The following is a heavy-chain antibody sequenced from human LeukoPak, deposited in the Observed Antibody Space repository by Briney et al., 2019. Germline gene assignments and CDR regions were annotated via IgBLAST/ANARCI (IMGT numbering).Heavy chain of an antibody. J-gene: IGHJ5*02. CDR1: GDSISRNTIT. V-gene: IGHV6-1*01. CDR3: ARRLTQYDCFDP. D-gene: IGHD2-2*01. Sequence: SQTLSLTCAISGDSISRNTITWNWIRQSPTRGLEWLGRTYYKSEWYNDYAVSVKSRIIINPDTSKNQFSLRLNSVTPEDTAVYYCARRLTQYDCFDPWGQGILVTVSS. CDR2: TYYKSEWYN.